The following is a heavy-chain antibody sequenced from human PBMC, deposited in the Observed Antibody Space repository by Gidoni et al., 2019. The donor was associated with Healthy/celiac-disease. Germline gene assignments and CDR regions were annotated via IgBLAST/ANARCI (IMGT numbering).Heavy chain of an antibody. CDR2: IYPGDADT. Sequence: EVPLVQSGAEVKRPGESLKSSCKCSGYSFTSYWIGWVRQMPGKGLEWMVIIYPGDADTRYSPSFQGQVTISADKSISTASLQWSSLKASDTAMYYCARGGNGGWEGFDYWGQGTLVTVSS. J-gene: IGHJ4*02. V-gene: IGHV5-51*01. CDR3: ARGGNGGWEGFDY. CDR1: GYSFTSYW. D-gene: IGHD1-1*01.